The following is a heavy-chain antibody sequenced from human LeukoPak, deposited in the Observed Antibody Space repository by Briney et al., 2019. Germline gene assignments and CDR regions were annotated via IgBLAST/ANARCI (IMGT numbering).Heavy chain of an antibody. Sequence: KPSETLSLTCTVSGGSLSSNYWIWIRQPPGKGLEWIGYIYYSGNTNYNPSLKSRVTMSVDTSKNQFSLQLSSVTAADTAVYYCATAPNTFYFDYWGQGTPVTVSS. V-gene: IGHV4-59*08. D-gene: IGHD1/OR15-1a*01. CDR1: GGSLSSNY. J-gene: IGHJ4*02. CDR2: IYYSGNT. CDR3: ATAPNTFYFDY.